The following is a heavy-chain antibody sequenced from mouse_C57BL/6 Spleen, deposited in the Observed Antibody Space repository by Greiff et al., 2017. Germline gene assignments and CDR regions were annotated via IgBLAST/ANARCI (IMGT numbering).Heavy chain of an antibody. Sequence: VQLQQSGPELVKPGASVKISCKASGYAFSSSWMNWVKQRPGKGLEWIGRIYPGDGDTNYNGKFKGKATLTADKSSSTAYMQLSSLTSEDSAVYCCASSSPFDYWGQGTTLTVSS. V-gene: IGHV1-82*01. CDR1: GYAFSSSW. J-gene: IGHJ2*01. CDR3: ASSSPFDY. CDR2: IYPGDGDT.